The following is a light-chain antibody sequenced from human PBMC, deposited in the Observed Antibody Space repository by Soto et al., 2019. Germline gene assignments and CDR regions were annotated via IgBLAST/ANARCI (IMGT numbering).Light chain of an antibody. Sequence: DIQMTQPPSTLSASVGDTVTITCRASQSISSWLAWYQQKPGKAPKLLIYKASSLESGVPSRFSGSGSETEFTLTIRSLQSEDFAVYFCQQYNNWPSFGQGTRLEI. V-gene: IGKV1-5*03. CDR2: KAS. J-gene: IGKJ5*01. CDR3: QQYNNWPS. CDR1: QSISSW.